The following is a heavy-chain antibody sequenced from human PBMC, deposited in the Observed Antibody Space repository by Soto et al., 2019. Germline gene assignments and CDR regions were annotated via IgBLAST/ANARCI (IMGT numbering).Heavy chain of an antibody. CDR2: MYHSGST. J-gene: IGHJ6*02. D-gene: IGHD2-2*01. Sequence: PSETLSLTCAVSGGSIISGGYSWSWIRQPPGKGLEWIGYMYHSGSTYYNPSLKSRVTISIDRSKNQFSLKLSSVTAADTAVYYCARLPPLDIVVVPAAQGGGQNYYGMDVWGQGTTVTVSS. CDR3: ARLPPLDIVVVPAAQGGGQNYYGMDV. V-gene: IGHV4-30-2*01. CDR1: GGSIISGGYS.